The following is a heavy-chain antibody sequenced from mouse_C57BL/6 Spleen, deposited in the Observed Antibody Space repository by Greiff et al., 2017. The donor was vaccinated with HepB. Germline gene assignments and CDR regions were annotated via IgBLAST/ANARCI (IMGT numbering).Heavy chain of an antibody. D-gene: IGHD1-3*01. J-gene: IGHJ4*01. Sequence: EVKLMESGGGLVQPKGSLKLSCAASGFSFNTYAMNWVRQAPGKGLEWVARIRSKSNNYATYYADSVKDRFTISRDDSESMLYLQMNNLKTEDTAMYYCVRHKARGAMDYWGQGTSVTVSS. CDR3: VRHKARGAMDY. CDR1: GFSFNTYA. CDR2: IRSKSNNYAT. V-gene: IGHV10-1*01.